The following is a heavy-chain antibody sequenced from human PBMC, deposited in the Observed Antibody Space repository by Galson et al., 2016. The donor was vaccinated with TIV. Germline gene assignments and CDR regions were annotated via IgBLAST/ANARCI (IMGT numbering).Heavy chain of an antibody. D-gene: IGHD3-3*01. V-gene: IGHV2-70*17. CDR3: ARAPISIFGLSTSYYFDH. Sequence: PALVKPTQTLTLTCTFSGFSLRTYGMSVGWIRQPPGKALEWLARIDWDDDKFYNSSLKTRLTISKDISRNQVVLTMTNMDPVDPATYYCARAPISIFGLSTSYYFDHWGQGTLGTVSS. CDR1: GFSLRTYGMS. CDR2: IDWDDDK. J-gene: IGHJ4*02.